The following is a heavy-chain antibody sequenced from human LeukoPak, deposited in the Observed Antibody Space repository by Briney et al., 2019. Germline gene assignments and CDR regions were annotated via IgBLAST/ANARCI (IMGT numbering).Heavy chain of an antibody. CDR2: IRYDGSNK. J-gene: IGHJ3*02. D-gene: IGHD5-18*01. CDR1: GFTFSSYG. CDR3: ASLAMATGAGAFDI. Sequence: PGGSLRLSCAASGFTFSSYGMHWFRQAPGKGLEWAAFIRYDGSNKYYADSVKGRFTISRDNSKNTLYLQMNSLRAEDTAVYYCASLAMATGAGAFDIWGQGTMVTVSS. V-gene: IGHV3-30*02.